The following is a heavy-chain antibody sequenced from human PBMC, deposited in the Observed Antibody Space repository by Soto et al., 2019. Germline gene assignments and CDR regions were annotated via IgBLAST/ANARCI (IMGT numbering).Heavy chain of an antibody. Sequence: SETLSLTCXVSGGSISSSSYYWGWIRQPPGKGLEWIGSIYYSGSTYYNPSLKSRVTISVDTSKNQFSLKLSSVTAADTAVYYCARRRTDPLYYYYYYGMDVWGQGTTVTVSS. CDR3: ARRRTDPLYYYYYYGMDV. J-gene: IGHJ6*02. V-gene: IGHV4-39*01. CDR1: GGSISSSSYY. CDR2: IYYSGST. D-gene: IGHD2-21*02.